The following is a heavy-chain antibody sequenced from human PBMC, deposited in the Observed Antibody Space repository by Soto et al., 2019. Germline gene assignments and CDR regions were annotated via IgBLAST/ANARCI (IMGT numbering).Heavy chain of an antibody. CDR3: AKDDTYYDFWSGFDY. Sequence: EGSLRLSCAASGFTFSSYGMHWVRQAPGKGLEWVAVISYDGSNKYYADSVKGRFTISRDNSKNTMYLQMNSLRAEDTAVYYCAKDDTYYDFWSGFDYWGQGTLVTVSS. CDR1: GFTFSSYG. V-gene: IGHV3-30*18. D-gene: IGHD3-3*01. CDR2: ISYDGSNK. J-gene: IGHJ4*02.